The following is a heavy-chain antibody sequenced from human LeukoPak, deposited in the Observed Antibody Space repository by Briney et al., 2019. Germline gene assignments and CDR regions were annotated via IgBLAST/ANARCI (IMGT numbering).Heavy chain of an antibody. CDR2: ISYDGSNK. CDR1: GFTFSSYA. Sequence: AGGSLRLSCAASGFTFSSYAMHWVRQAPGKGLEWVAVISYDGSNKYYADSVKGRFTISRDNSKNTLYLQMNSLRAEDTAVYYCASQRLVGAIREPSNWGQGTLVTVSS. J-gene: IGHJ4*02. CDR3: ASQRLVGAIREPSN. V-gene: IGHV3-30-3*01. D-gene: IGHD1-26*01.